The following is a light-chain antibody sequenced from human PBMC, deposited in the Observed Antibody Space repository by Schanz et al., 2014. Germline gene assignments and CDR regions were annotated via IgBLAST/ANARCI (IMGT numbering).Light chain of an antibody. V-gene: IGLV1-40*01. CDR1: TSNIGTGYD. CDR2: RNT. CDR3: QSYDRSLNAWV. J-gene: IGLJ3*02. Sequence: QSVLTQPPSVSGAPGQSVTISCTGSTSNIGTGYDVHWYQQLPGTAPKLLIYRNTNRPSGVPDRFSGSKSGTSASLAITGLQPEDDADYYCQSYDRSLNAWVFGGGTKLTVL.